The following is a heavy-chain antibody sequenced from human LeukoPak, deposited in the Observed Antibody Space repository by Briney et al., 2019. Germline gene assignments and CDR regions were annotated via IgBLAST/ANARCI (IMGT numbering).Heavy chain of an antibody. CDR2: IKSKADGGIS. Sequence: GGSLRLSCAPSGFTFTNAWMNWVRQAPGKGLEWVGRIKSKADGGISDYATPVKGRFTFSRDDSKNTLYLLMNSLKTEDTAVYYCTTTYHYDSSPGSFDYWGQGTLVTVSS. V-gene: IGHV3-15*01. CDR1: GFTFTNAW. J-gene: IGHJ4*02. CDR3: TTTYHYDSSPGSFDY. D-gene: IGHD3-22*01.